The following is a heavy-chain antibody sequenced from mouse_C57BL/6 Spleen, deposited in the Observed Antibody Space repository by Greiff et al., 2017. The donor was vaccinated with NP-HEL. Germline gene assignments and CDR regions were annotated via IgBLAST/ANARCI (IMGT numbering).Heavy chain of an antibody. V-gene: IGHV1-5*01. D-gene: IGHD2-2*01. CDR2: IYPGNSDT. CDR1: GYTFTSYW. Sequence: EVQLQQSGTVLARPGASVKMSCKTSGYTFTSYWMHWVKQRPGQGLEWIGAIYPGNSDTSYNQKFKGKAKLTAVTSASTAYMELSSLTNEDSAVYYCTRSTMVTTLYYLDYWGQGTTLTVSS. J-gene: IGHJ2*01. CDR3: TRSTMVTTLYYLDY.